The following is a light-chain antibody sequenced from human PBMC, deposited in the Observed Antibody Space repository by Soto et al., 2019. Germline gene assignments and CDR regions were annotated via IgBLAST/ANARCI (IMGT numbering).Light chain of an antibody. V-gene: IGLV2-14*01. CDR2: DVS. J-gene: IGLJ1*01. CDR1: SSDIGDYNY. CDR3: CSYTRSGTLI. Sequence: QSVLTQPASVSGSPGQSITISCAGTSSDIGDYNYVSWYQQHPGKVPKVIIYDVSNRPSGVSYRFSATKSGNMASLTISGLQAEVEADYYCCSYTRSGTLIFGTGTKLTVL.